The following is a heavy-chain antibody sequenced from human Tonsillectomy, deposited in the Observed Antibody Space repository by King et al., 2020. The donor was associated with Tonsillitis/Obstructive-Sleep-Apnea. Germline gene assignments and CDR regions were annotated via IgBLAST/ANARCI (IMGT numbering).Heavy chain of an antibody. J-gene: IGHJ4*02. CDR3: ARDSSSWYVELPGFDY. D-gene: IGHD6-13*01. Sequence: QLVQSGAEVKKPGASVKVSCKASVYTFTSYGISWVRQAPGQGLEWMGWISAYNGNTNYAQKLQGRVTMTTDTSTSTAYMELRSLRSDDTAVYYCARDSSSWYVELPGFDYWGQGTLVTVSS. CDR1: VYTFTSYG. V-gene: IGHV1-18*01. CDR2: ISAYNGNT.